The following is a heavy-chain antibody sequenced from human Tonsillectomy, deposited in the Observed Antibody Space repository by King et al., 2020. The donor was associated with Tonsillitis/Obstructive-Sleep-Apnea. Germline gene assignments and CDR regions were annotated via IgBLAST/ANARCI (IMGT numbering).Heavy chain of an antibody. V-gene: IGHV5-51*01. J-gene: IGHJ3*02. Sequence: QLVQSGAEVKKPGESLKISCKGSGYSFTSHWIGGVRQIPGKGLEWMGIIYPGDSDTRYSPPFQGQVTISADKSISPAYVQWSSLKASDTAMYYCARALYGDNAFDIWGQGTMVTVSS. CDR1: GYSFTSHW. D-gene: IGHD4/OR15-4a*01. CDR3: ARALYGDNAFDI. CDR2: IYPGDSDT.